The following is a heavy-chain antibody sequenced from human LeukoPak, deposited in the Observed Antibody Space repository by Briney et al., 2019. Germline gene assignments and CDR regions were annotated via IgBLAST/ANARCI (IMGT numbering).Heavy chain of an antibody. CDR3: AREKHDYSNYPTSFNWFDP. J-gene: IGHJ5*02. Sequence: PSETLSLTCTVSGGSISSSSYYWGWIRQPPGKGLEWIGSIYYSGSTYYNPSLKSRVTISVDTSKNQFSLKLSSVTAADTAVYYSAREKHDYSNYPTSFNWFDPWGQGTLVTVSS. D-gene: IGHD4-11*01. V-gene: IGHV4-39*07. CDR2: IYYSGST. CDR1: GGSISSSSYY.